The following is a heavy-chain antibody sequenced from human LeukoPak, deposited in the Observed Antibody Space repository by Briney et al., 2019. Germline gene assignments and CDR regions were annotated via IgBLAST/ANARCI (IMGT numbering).Heavy chain of an antibody. V-gene: IGHV3-7*01. Sequence: GGSLRLSCATSGFIFSRYWMSWVRQAPGKGLEWVANINQDESERNYVDSVKGRFTISRDNAKKSVYLQMNSLRAEDTAVYYCAPPPIAATGNWGQGTLVTVSS. CDR1: GFIFSRYW. J-gene: IGHJ4*02. CDR2: INQDESER. CDR3: APPPIAATGN. D-gene: IGHD6-13*01.